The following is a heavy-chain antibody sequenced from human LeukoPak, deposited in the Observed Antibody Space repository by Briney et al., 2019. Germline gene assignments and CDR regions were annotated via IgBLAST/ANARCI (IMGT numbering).Heavy chain of an antibody. CDR2: ISGSGGST. Sequence: PGGSLRLSCAASGFTFSSYAMSWVRQAPGKGLEWVSAISGSGGSTYYADSVKGRFTISRDNSKNTLYLQMNSLRAEDTAVYYCAKDPLGYKTGTHFDYWGQGTLVTVSS. J-gene: IGHJ4*02. CDR3: AKDPLGYKTGTHFDY. D-gene: IGHD2-15*01. V-gene: IGHV3-23*01. CDR1: GFTFSSYA.